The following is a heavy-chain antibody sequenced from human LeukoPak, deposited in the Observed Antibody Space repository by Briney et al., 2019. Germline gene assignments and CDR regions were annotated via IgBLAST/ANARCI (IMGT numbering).Heavy chain of an antibody. CDR1: GFAFSSHS. Sequence: AGGSLRLSCAASGFAFSSHSMNWVRQAPGKGLEWVSYISSSSTIYYADSVKGRFTISRDNAKNSLYLQMNSLRDEDTAVYYCARDRVGTNDYWGQGTLVTVSS. J-gene: IGHJ4*02. CDR3: ARDRVGTNDY. CDR2: ISSSSTI. D-gene: IGHD2-2*01. V-gene: IGHV3-48*02.